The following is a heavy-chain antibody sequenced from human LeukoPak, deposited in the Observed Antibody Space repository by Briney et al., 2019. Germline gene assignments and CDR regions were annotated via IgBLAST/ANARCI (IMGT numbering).Heavy chain of an antibody. CDR1: GFTFSSYG. J-gene: IGHJ4*02. V-gene: IGHV3-48*01. D-gene: IGHD1-7*01. CDR2: ISSSSSTI. Sequence: GGSLRLSCAASGFTFSSYGMNWVRQAPGKGREWVSYISSSSSTIYYADSVKGRFTISRDNAKNSLYLQMNSLRAEDTAVYYCARELSITGTNFDYWGQGTLVTVSS. CDR3: ARELSITGTNFDY.